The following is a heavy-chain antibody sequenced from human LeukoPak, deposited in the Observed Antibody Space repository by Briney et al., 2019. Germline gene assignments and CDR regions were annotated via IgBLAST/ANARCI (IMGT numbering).Heavy chain of an antibody. CDR1: GLTFRTHW. Sequence: GGSLRLSCAASGLTFRTHWMNWVRQAPGKGLEWVANIKPDGSETYYVDSVKGRFTVTRDNAQSSLHLQMDSLRGEDTAVYYCLAGGDYWGQGTLVTVSS. CDR3: LAGGDY. V-gene: IGHV3-7*01. J-gene: IGHJ4*02. CDR2: IKPDGSET.